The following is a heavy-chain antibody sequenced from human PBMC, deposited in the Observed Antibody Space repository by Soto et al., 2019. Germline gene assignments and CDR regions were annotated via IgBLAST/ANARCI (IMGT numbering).Heavy chain of an antibody. CDR1: GFTFSSYA. J-gene: IGHJ5*02. Sequence: GSLRLSYAASGFTFSSYAMHWVRQAPGKGLEWVAVISYDGSNKYYADSVKGRFTISRDNSKNTLYLQMNSLRAEDTAVYYCARDRRQQLVLYWFDPWGQGTLVTVSS. CDR3: ARDRRQQLVLYWFDP. V-gene: IGHV3-30-3*01. D-gene: IGHD6-13*01. CDR2: ISYDGSNK.